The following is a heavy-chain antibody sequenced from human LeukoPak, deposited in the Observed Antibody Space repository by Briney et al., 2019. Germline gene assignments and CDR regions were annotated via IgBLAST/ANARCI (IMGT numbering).Heavy chain of an antibody. CDR3: ARGGFGEEYFDY. Sequence: SETLSLTCTVSGGSISSGGYYWSWIRQHPGKGLEWIGYIYYSGSTYYNPSLKSRVTISVDTSKNQFSLKLRSVTAADTAVYYCARGGFGEEYFDYWGQGTLVTVSS. V-gene: IGHV4-31*03. CDR1: GGSISSGGYY. CDR2: IYYSGST. D-gene: IGHD3-10*01. J-gene: IGHJ4*02.